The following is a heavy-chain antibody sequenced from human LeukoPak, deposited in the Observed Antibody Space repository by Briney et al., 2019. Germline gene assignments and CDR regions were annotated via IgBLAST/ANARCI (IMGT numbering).Heavy chain of an antibody. CDR3: ASGYCSSSSCYRRSYYYYMDV. V-gene: IGHV3-7*01. CDR2: IKQDGSEM. J-gene: IGHJ6*03. D-gene: IGHD2-2*01. Sequence: GGSLRLSCAASGFSFNVYWMSWVRQAPGKGLEWVANIKQDGSEMFYVDSVKGRFTISRDNAQNSLYLQMNSLRPEDTAVYYCASGYCSSSSCYRRSYYYYMDVWGKGTTVTVSS. CDR1: GFSFNVYW.